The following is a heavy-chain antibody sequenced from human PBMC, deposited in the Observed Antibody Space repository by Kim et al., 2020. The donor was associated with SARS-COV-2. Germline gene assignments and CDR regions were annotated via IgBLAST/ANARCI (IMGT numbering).Heavy chain of an antibody. D-gene: IGHD6-6*01. CDR2: IDPSDSYT. CDR1: GYSFTSYW. CDR3: ATPGIAARRNYYYGMDV. V-gene: IGHV5-10-1*01. J-gene: IGHJ6*02. Sequence: GASLKISCKGSGYSFTSYWISWVRQMPGKGLEWMGRIDPSDSYTNYSPSFQGHVTISADKSISTAYLQWSSLKASDTTMYYCATPGIAARRNYYYGMDVWGQGTTVTVSS.